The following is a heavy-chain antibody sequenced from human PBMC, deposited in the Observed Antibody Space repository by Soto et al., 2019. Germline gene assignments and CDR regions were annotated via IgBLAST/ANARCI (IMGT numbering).Heavy chain of an antibody. CDR2: IHPGGQII. CDR3: ARRGSS. J-gene: IGHJ6*02. Sequence: GSLRPAGSASGFTFSSSEMYWVRQAPGKGLEWVSYIHPGGQIIFYADSVKGRFTISRDNAKNSVYLQMNNLRAEDTAVYYCARRGSSWGQGTTVTVYS. CDR1: GFTFSSSE. V-gene: IGHV3-48*03. D-gene: IGHD2-2*01.